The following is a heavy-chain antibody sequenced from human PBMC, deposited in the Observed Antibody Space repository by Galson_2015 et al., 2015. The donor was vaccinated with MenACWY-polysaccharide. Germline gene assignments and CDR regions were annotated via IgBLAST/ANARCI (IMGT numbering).Heavy chain of an antibody. CDR2: IKQDGSEK. J-gene: IGHJ6*02. CDR3: ARSQRYCSGGSCLIYYYYYGMDV. CDR1: GFTFSSYW. V-gene: IGHV3-7*01. D-gene: IGHD2-15*01. Sequence: SLRLSCAASGFTFSSYWMSWVRQAPGKGQEWVANIKQDGSEKYYVDSVKGRFTISRDNAKNSLYLQMNSLRAEDTAVYYCARSQRYCSGGSCLIYYYYYGMDVWGQGTTVTVSS.